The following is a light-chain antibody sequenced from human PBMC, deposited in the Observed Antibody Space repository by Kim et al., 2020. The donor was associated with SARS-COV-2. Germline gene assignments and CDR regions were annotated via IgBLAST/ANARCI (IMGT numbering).Light chain of an antibody. CDR1: SSDVGTSSF. CDR3: CSSVGDSGYV. J-gene: IGLJ1*01. Sequence: QSALTQPASVSGSPGQSITISCTGTSSDVGTSSFVSWYQQHPGKAPKLMIYEATKRPSGVSDRFSASKSGNTASLTISGLQAEDEADYYCCSSVGDSGYVFGIATKVTVL. V-gene: IGLV2-23*01. CDR2: EAT.